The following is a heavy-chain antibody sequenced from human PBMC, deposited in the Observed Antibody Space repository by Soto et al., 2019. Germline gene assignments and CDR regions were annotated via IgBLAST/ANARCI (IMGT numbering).Heavy chain of an antibody. CDR3: ARGYCATTICDPWFDP. J-gene: IGHJ5*02. CDR1: GYSFTSYW. V-gene: IGHV5-51*01. D-gene: IGHD2-2*01. CDR2: IYPGDSDT. Sequence: GESLEISCTGVGYSFTSYWIGWVRQMPWKGLEWMGIIYPGDSDTRYSPSFQGQVTISADKYITTAYLQWSSLKASDTAMYYCARGYCATTICDPWFDPWGQGTLVTVSS.